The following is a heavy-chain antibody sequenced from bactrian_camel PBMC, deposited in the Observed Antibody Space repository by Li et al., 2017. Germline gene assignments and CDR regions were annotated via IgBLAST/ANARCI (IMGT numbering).Heavy chain of an antibody. CDR2: LDPFHGAT. V-gene: IGHV3S1*01. Sequence: QLVESGGGSVQAGGSLRLSCVGSGFTFSRNCMAWFRQAPGKEREGVASLDPFHGATNYADPVKGRFTISQDNAKNTVYLQVNSLKPEDTAMYYCAAGWSFGMGTLLRRHYNYWGQGTQVTVS. CDR3: AAGWSFGMGTLLRRHYNY. CDR1: GFTFSRNC. D-gene: IGHD1*01. J-gene: IGHJ4*01.